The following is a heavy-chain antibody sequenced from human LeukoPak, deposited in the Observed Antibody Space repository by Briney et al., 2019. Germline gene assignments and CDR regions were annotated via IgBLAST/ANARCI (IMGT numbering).Heavy chain of an antibody. CDR1: GFMFSASS. J-gene: IGHJ4*02. CDR2: ITSSSDNI. CDR3: ARSSSIWWYFDQ. Sequence: GGSLRLSCATSGFMFSASSMNWVRQAPGKGLEWVSSITSSSDNINCADSVKGRFTISRDNAKNSLYLQMNSLRAEDTAVYYCARSSSIWWYFDQWGQGTLVTVSS. V-gene: IGHV3-21*01. D-gene: IGHD6-13*01.